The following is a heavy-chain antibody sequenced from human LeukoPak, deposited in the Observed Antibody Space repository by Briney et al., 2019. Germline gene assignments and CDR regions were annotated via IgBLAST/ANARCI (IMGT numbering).Heavy chain of an antibody. V-gene: IGHV3-48*04. CDR2: ISSSSSMI. D-gene: IGHD5-12*01. J-gene: IGHJ4*02. Sequence: GGSLRLSCVDSGFAFNIYSLNWVRQAPGKGLEWLSFISSSSSMIYYADSVKGRFTISRDNAKNSLYLQMNSLRAEDTAVYYCARAVHSGYEFDYWGQGTLVTVSS. CDR1: GFAFNIYS. CDR3: ARAVHSGYEFDY.